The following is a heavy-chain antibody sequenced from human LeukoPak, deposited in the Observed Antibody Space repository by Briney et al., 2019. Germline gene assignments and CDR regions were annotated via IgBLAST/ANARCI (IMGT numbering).Heavy chain of an antibody. CDR3: ARGSVTGGWYLNLGY. D-gene: IGHD6-19*01. J-gene: IGHJ4*02. CDR1: GYTFSGYY. Sequence: GASLKVSCKASGYTFSGYYMHWVRQAPGQGLEWMGWIYPNSGDTNYAQNFQGRVTMTRDTSISTVYMELTRLTSDDTAVYYCARGSVTGGWYLNLGYWGRGTLVTVSS. CDR2: IYPNSGDT. V-gene: IGHV1-2*02.